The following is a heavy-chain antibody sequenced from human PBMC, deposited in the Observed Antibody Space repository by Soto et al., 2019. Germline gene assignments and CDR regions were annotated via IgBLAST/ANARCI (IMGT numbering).Heavy chain of an antibody. D-gene: IGHD2-2*03. V-gene: IGHV4-34*01. CDR3: ARVGYCSSTSCYYFDY. CDR2: INHSRST. Sequence: SETLSLTCAVYGGSFSGYYWSWIRQPPGKGLEWIGEINHSRSTNYNPSLKSRVTISVATSKNQFSLKLSSGAAADTAVYYCARVGYCSSTSCYYFDYWGQGTLVTVSS. CDR1: GGSFSGYY. J-gene: IGHJ4*02.